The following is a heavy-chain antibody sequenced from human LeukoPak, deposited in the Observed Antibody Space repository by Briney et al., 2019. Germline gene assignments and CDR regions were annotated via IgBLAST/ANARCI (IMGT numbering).Heavy chain of an antibody. Sequence: GASVKVSCKASGYTFTSYAMNWVRQAPGQGLEWMGWIITNTGNPTYAQGFTGRFVFSLDTSVSTAYLQISSLKAEDTAVYYCARSKGSSSWYVIDPWGQGTLVTVSS. CDR3: ARSKGSSSWYVIDP. CDR2: IITNTGNP. V-gene: IGHV7-4-1*02. D-gene: IGHD6-13*01. J-gene: IGHJ5*02. CDR1: GYTFTSYA.